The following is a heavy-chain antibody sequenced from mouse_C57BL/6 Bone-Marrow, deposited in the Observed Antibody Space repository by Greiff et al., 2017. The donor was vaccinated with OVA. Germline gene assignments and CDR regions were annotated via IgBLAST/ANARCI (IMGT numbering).Heavy chain of an antibody. CDR2: IDPETGGT. Sequence: VQLQQSGAELVRPGASVTLSCKASGYTFTDYEMHWVKQTPVHGLEWIGAIDPETGGTASNQKFKGKAILTADKSSSTAYMELRSLTSEDSAVYYCTRFDGYYVGAMDYWGQGTSVTVSS. CDR3: TRFDGYYVGAMDY. CDR1: GYTFTDYE. D-gene: IGHD2-3*01. V-gene: IGHV1-15*01. J-gene: IGHJ4*01.